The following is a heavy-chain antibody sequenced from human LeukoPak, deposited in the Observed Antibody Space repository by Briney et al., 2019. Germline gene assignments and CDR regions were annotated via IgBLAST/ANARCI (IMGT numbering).Heavy chain of an antibody. V-gene: IGHV4-59*01. CDR2: IYYSGST. CDR1: GGSISSYY. J-gene: IGHJ4*02. D-gene: IGHD3-22*01. Sequence: RSSETLSLTCTVSGGSISSYYWSWIRQPPGTGLEWIGHIYYSGSTNYNPSLKSRVTISLGTSKNQFSLKLSSVTAADTAVYYCARSYDSTVNLFGYWGQGTLVTVSS. CDR3: ARSYDSTVNLFGY.